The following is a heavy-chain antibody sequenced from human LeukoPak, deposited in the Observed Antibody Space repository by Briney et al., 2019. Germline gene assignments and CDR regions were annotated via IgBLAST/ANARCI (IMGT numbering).Heavy chain of an antibody. CDR2: IKQDGSEK. J-gene: IGHJ4*02. CDR1: GFTFSSYW. V-gene: IGHV3-7*01. D-gene: IGHD3-9*01. Sequence: PGGSLRLSCAASGFTFSSYWMSWVRQAPGKGLEWVANIKQDGSEKYYVDSVKGRFTISRDNAKNSLYLQMNSLRADDTAVYYCARVLRYFDWLLPFDYWGQGTLVTVSS. CDR3: ARVLRYFDWLLPFDY.